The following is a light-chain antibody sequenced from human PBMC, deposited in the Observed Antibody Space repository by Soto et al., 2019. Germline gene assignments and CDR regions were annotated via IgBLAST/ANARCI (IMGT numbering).Light chain of an antibody. CDR3: SSFTTSTTRV. CDR1: NSDVGDYNY. V-gene: IGLV2-14*01. CDR2: EVS. Sequence: QSVLTQPASVSGSPGQSITISCTGTNSDVGDYNYVSWYQQHPGKAPKLMIYEVSNRPSGVSNRFSGSKSGNTASLTISGLQAGDEADYYCSSFTTSTTRVFGTGTKVTVL. J-gene: IGLJ1*01.